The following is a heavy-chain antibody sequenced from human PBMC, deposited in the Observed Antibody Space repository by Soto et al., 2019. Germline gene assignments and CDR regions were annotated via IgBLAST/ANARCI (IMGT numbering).Heavy chain of an antibody. CDR1: GGSINSYY. CDR2: IYYSGST. J-gene: IGHJ4*02. Sequence: SETLSLTCTVSGGSINSYYWSWIRQPPGKGLEWIGYIYYSGSTNYNPSLKSRVTISVDTSKNQFSLKLSSVTAADTAVYYCARQNDDILTGYFDYWGQGTLVTVSS. CDR3: ARQNDDILTGYFDY. D-gene: IGHD3-9*01. V-gene: IGHV4-59*08.